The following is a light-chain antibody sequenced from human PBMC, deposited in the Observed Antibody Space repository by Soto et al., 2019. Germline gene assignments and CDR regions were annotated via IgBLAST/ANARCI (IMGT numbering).Light chain of an antibody. CDR1: QSVTNNY. J-gene: IGKJ5*01. Sequence: EIVLTQFPVTLSVSPGERATLSCGASQSVTNNYLAWYQHKRGQAPRLLIDGASSRATGIPDRFSGSGSGTDFTLTISRAEPADFAVYYCQQYGSSPITFGQGTRLEIK. CDR2: GAS. V-gene: IGKV3-20*01. CDR3: QQYGSSPIT.